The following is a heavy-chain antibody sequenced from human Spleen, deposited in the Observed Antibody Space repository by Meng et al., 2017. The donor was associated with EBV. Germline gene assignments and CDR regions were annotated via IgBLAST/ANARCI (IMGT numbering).Heavy chain of an antibody. CDR2: IIPIFSTP. Sequence: QVQRVECGGEVQKPVASVKVSCKAAGGTLSSYAISWVRQAPGEGLEWMGGIIPIFSTPHYAQKFQDRVTITADLSTSTAYMELSSLTSEDTAMYFCASESPDRCIDPWGQGTLVTVSS. J-gene: IGHJ5*02. V-gene: IGHV1-69*01. CDR3: ASESPDRCIDP. CDR1: GGTLSSYA. D-gene: IGHD2-8*01.